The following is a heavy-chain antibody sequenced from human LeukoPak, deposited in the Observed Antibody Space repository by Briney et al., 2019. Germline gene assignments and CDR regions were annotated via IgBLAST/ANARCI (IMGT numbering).Heavy chain of an antibody. Sequence: SETLSLTCTVSGGSISSYYWSWIRQPPGKGLEWIGYIYYSGSTNYNPSLKSRVTISVDTSKNQFSLKLSSVTAADTAVYYCARDNWNTHPPVIDYWGQGTLVTVSS. CDR2: IYYSGST. J-gene: IGHJ4*02. D-gene: IGHD1-1*01. CDR1: GGSISSYY. V-gene: IGHV4-59*12. CDR3: ARDNWNTHPPVIDY.